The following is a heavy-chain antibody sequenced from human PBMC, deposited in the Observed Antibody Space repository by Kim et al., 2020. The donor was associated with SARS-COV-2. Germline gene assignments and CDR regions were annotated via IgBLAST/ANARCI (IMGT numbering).Heavy chain of an antibody. CDR1: GFTFGDYA. V-gene: IGHV3-9*01. J-gene: IGHJ5*02. D-gene: IGHD3-22*01. CDR3: AKDFYSSGKEGWFDP. CDR2: ISWNSGSI. Sequence: GGSLRLSCVGSGFTFGDYAMHWVRQVPGKGLEWVSGISWNSGSIDYADSVKGRFTISRDNAKNSLYLQMNSLRAEDTALYFCAKDFYSSGKEGWFDPWGQGTLVTVSS.